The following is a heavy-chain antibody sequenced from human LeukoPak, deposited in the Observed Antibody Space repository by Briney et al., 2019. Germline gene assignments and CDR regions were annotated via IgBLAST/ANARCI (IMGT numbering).Heavy chain of an antibody. CDR1: GGSISSDY. J-gene: IGHJ6*03. V-gene: IGHV4-59*01. CDR3: ARMVGARPYYMDV. Sequence: NTSETLSLTCTVSGGSISSDYWSWVRQPPGKGLEWIGYIYYSGSTNYNPSLKSRVTISVDTSKNQFSLKLSSVTAADTAVYYCARMVGARPYYMDVWGKGTTVTVSS. D-gene: IGHD1-26*01. CDR2: IYYSGST.